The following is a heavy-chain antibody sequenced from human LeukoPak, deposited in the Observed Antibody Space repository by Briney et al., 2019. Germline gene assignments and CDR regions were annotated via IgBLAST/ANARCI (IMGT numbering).Heavy chain of an antibody. CDR1: GFTSSSYW. CDR3: ARVVVVPAAFYFDY. V-gene: IGHV3-7*01. CDR2: IKQDGSAK. D-gene: IGHD2-2*01. Sequence: GGSLRLSCAASGFTSSSYWMSWVRPAPGEGLERVSNIKQDGSAKYYVDSVKGRFTISRDNAKNSLYLQMNSLRAEDTAVYYCARVVVVPAAFYFDYWGQGTLVTVSS. J-gene: IGHJ4*01.